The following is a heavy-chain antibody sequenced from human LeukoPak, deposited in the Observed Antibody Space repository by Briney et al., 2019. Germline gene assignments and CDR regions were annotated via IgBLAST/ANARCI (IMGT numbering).Heavy chain of an antibody. Sequence: SVKVSCKVSGYTLTELSMHWVRQAPGKGLEWMGGIIPIFGTANYAQKFQGRVTITTDESTSTAYMELSSLRSEDTAVYYCARGGTLGATRGLDYWGQGTLVTVSS. CDR1: GYTLTELS. D-gene: IGHD1-26*01. J-gene: IGHJ4*02. CDR2: IIPIFGTA. V-gene: IGHV1-69*05. CDR3: ARGGTLGATRGLDY.